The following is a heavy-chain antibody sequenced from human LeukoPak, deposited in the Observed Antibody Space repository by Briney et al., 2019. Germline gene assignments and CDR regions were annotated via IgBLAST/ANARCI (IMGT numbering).Heavy chain of an antibody. D-gene: IGHD3-22*01. Sequence: ASVKVSCKASGYTFTGYYMHWVRQAPGQGLEWMGWINPNSGGTNYAQKFQGWATMTRDTSISTAYMELSRLRSDDTAVYYCARSGGYGHNWFDPWGQGTLVTVSS. J-gene: IGHJ5*02. CDR2: INPNSGGT. V-gene: IGHV1-2*04. CDR1: GYTFTGYY. CDR3: ARSGGYGHNWFDP.